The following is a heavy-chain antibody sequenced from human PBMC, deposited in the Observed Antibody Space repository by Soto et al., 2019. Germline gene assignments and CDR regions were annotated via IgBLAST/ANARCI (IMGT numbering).Heavy chain of an antibody. D-gene: IGHD2-2*01. CDR3: AKEKLVPAAMQGYYYYGMDV. Sequence: EVPLVESGGGLVQPGRSLRLSCAASGFTFDDYAMHWVRQAPGKGLEWVSGISWNSGSIGYADSVKGRFTISRDNAKNSLYLQMNSLRAEDTALYYCAKEKLVPAAMQGYYYYGMDVWGQGTTVTVSS. CDR1: GFTFDDYA. CDR2: ISWNSGSI. V-gene: IGHV3-9*01. J-gene: IGHJ6*02.